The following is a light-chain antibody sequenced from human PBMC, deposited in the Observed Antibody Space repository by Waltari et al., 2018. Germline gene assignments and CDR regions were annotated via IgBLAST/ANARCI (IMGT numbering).Light chain of an antibody. Sequence: QSALTQPASVSGSPGQSIAISCTGTSSDVGDYDYVCWYQQHPGKAPTLLIYDVSNRPSGVSTRFFGSKSGNTASLTISGLQAEDEADYYCASYTATSTPYVFGTGTKVTVL. V-gene: IGLV2-14*01. CDR3: ASYTATSTPYV. CDR2: DVS. CDR1: SSDVGDYDY. J-gene: IGLJ1*01.